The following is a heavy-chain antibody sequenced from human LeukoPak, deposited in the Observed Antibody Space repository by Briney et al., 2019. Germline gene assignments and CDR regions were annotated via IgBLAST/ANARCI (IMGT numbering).Heavy chain of an antibody. D-gene: IGHD3-10*01. Sequence: GGSLRLSCAASGFTFSNYAMHWVRQAPGKGLEWVAVIPDDGSKKYYADSVKGRFTISRDNSKNMLYLQMNSLGTEDTAVYYCARELWFGELLYLDYWGQGTLVTVSS. CDR1: GFTFSNYA. CDR2: IPDDGSKK. CDR3: ARELWFGELLYLDY. J-gene: IGHJ4*02. V-gene: IGHV3-30*03.